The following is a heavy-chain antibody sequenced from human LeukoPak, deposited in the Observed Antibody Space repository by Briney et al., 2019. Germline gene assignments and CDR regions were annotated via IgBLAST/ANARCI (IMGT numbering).Heavy chain of an antibody. V-gene: IGHV3-43D*03. Sequence: GGSLRLSCAASGFTFDDYAMHWVRQAPGKGLEWVSLISWDGGSTYYADSVKGQFTISRDNSKNTLYLQMNSLRAEDTAVYYCAKDGGGYYPYYYYYMDVWGKGTTVTISS. CDR2: ISWDGGST. J-gene: IGHJ6*03. CDR3: AKDGGGYYPYYYYYMDV. D-gene: IGHD3-22*01. CDR1: GFTFDDYA.